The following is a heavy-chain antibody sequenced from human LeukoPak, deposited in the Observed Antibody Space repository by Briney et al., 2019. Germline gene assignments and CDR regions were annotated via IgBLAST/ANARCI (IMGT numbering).Heavy chain of an antibody. CDR2: ISSSSSYI. J-gene: IGHJ4*02. CDR3: ARVEDIVVVPAAIDY. CDR1: GFTFSSYS. V-gene: IGHV3-21*01. Sequence: GGSLRLSCAASGFTFSSYSMNWVRQAPGEGLEWVSSISSSSSYIYYADSVKGRFTISRDNAKNSLYLQMNSLRAEDTAVYYCARVEDIVVVPAAIDYWGQGTLVTVSS. D-gene: IGHD2-2*01.